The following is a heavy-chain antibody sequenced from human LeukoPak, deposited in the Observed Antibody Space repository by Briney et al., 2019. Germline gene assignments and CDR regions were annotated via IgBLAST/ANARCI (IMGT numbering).Heavy chain of an antibody. V-gene: IGHV3-30*01. Sequence: GGSLRLSCAASGFAFSNFAMHWVRQAPGKGLEWVATISDDGLNTYYSDSVKGRFTISRDDSNNALSLEMTSLRSEDTAIYYCARRALRGQTVRGGHHLGPWGLGTLVAVSS. CDR1: GFAFSNFA. J-gene: IGHJ5*02. CDR3: ARRALRGQTVRGGHHLGP. CDR2: ISDDGLNT. D-gene: IGHD1-14*01.